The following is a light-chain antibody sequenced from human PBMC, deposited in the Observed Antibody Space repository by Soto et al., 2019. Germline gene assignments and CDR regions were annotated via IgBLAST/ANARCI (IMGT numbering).Light chain of an antibody. CDR3: GSCTTTSTVV. CDR2: EVR. V-gene: IGLV2-14*01. J-gene: IGLJ3*02. CDR1: NRDVGSYNL. Sequence: QSALTQPASVSGSPGQSITIACTGTNRDVGSYNLVSWYQQRPGEAPKLIISEVRNRPSGISYRFTGSKSGNTASLTISGLQSEDEADYYCGSCTTTSTVVFGGGTKLTVL.